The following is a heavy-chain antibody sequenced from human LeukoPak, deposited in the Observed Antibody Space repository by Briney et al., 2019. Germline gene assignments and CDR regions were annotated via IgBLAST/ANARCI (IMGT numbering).Heavy chain of an antibody. CDR1: GGSFSGYY. CDR2: INHSGTT. V-gene: IGHV4-34*01. J-gene: IGHJ6*03. Sequence: PSETLSLTCAVYGGSFSGYYWSWIRQSPGRGLDWIGDINHSGTTNYNPSLKSRLSISVDTSKNQFSLRLTSVTAADTAVYYCAGLQGHNYYYMDVWGEGTTVIVSS. CDR3: AGLQGHNYYYMDV.